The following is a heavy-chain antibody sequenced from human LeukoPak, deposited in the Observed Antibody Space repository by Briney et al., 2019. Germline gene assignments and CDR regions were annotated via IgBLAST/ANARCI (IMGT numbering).Heavy chain of an antibody. CDR2: ISYDGSNK. CDR3: AKDRSGYGSGSYSFDY. V-gene: IGHV3-30*18. CDR1: GFTFSSYG. Sequence: GGSLRLSCAASGFTFSSYGMHWVRQAPGKGLEWVAVISYDGSNKYYADSVKGRFTISRDNSKNTLYLQMNSLRVEDTAVYYCAKDRSGYGSGSYSFDYWGQGTLVSVSS. J-gene: IGHJ4*02. D-gene: IGHD3-10*01.